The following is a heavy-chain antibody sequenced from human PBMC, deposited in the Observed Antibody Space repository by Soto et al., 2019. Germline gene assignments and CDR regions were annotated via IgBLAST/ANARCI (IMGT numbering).Heavy chain of an antibody. CDR3: ARAISTSCCPYYYYGMDV. Sequence: PGGSLRLSCAASGFTFSDYYMSWIRQAPGKGLEWVSYISSSGSTIYYADSVKGRFTISRDNAKNSLYLQMNSLRAEDTAVYYCARAISTSCCPYYYYGMDVWGQGTTVTVSS. CDR1: GFTFSDYY. J-gene: IGHJ6*02. V-gene: IGHV3-11*01. CDR2: ISSSGSTI. D-gene: IGHD2-2*01.